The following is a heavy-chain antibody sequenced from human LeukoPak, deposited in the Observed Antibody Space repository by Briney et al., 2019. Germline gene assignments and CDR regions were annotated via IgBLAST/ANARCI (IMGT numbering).Heavy chain of an antibody. Sequence: SETLSLTCTVSGGSISSSSYYWGWIRQSPGKGLEWIGSIYYSGSTYYNPSLKSRVTISVDTSKNQFSLKLSSVTAADTTVYYCARAYSHDFDDYAPNNWFDPWGQGTLVTVSS. CDR2: IYYSGST. CDR3: ARAYSHDFDDYAPNNWFDP. V-gene: IGHV4-39*07. D-gene: IGHD4-17*01. CDR1: GGSISSSSYY. J-gene: IGHJ5*02.